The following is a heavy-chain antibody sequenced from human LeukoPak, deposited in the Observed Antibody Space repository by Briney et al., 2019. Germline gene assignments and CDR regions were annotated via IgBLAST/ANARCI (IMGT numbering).Heavy chain of an antibody. CDR3: AKEAEGGPLYSPWNWFDP. CDR1: GFTFSSYG. Sequence: PGGSLRLSCAASGFTFSSYGMYWVRQAPGKGLEWVAFIRYDGSNKYYADSVKGRFTISRDNSKNTLYLQMNSLRAEDTAVYYCAKEAEGGPLYSPWNWFDPWGQGTLVTVSS. CDR2: IRYDGSNK. J-gene: IGHJ5*02. D-gene: IGHD4-11*01. V-gene: IGHV3-30*02.